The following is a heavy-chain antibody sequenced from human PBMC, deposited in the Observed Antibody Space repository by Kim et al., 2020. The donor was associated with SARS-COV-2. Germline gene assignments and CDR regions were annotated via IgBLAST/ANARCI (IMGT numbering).Heavy chain of an antibody. D-gene: IGHD2-2*01. V-gene: IGHV3-15*01. CDR1: GFTFSNAW. CDR3: TTDKAGYCSSTSCYARELDAFDI. J-gene: IGHJ3*02. Sequence: GGSLRLSCAASGFTFSNAWMSWVRQAPGKGLEWVGRIKSKTDGGTTDYAAPVKGRFTISRDDSKNTLYLQMNSLKTEDTAVYYCTTDKAGYCSSTSCYARELDAFDIWGQWTMVTVSS. CDR2: IKSKTDGGTT.